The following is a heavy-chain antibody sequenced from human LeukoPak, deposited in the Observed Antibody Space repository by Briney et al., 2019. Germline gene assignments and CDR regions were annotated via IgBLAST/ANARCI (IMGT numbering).Heavy chain of an antibody. Sequence: SETLSLTCAVYGGSFSGYYWSWIRQPPGKGLEWIGEIIHSGSTNYNPSLKSRVTISVDTSKNQFSLKLSSVTAADTAVYYCARGPSPDSSSWYSFPSYFDYWGQGTLVTVSS. J-gene: IGHJ4*02. D-gene: IGHD6-13*01. CDR1: GGSFSGYY. V-gene: IGHV4-34*01. CDR2: IIHSGST. CDR3: ARGPSPDSSSWYSFPSYFDY.